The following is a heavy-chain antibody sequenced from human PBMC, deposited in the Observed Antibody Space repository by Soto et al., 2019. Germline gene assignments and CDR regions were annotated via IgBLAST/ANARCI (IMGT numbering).Heavy chain of an antibody. CDR2: IYPGDSDT. J-gene: IGHJ6*03. CDR3: ARSYCSSTSCPTYYYYYYMDV. Sequence: GESLKISCKGSGYSFTSYWIGWVRQMPGKGLEWMGIIYPGDSDTRYSPSFQGQVTISADKPISTAYLQWSSLKASDTAMYYCARSYCSSTSCPTYYYYYYMDVWGKGTTVTVSS. CDR1: GYSFTSYW. D-gene: IGHD2-2*01. V-gene: IGHV5-51*04.